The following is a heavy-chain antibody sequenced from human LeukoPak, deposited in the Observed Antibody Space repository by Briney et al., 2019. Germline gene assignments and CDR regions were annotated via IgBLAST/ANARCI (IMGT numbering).Heavy chain of an antibody. CDR2: INTNTGNP. V-gene: IGHV7-4-1*02. CDR3: ARNNADGEGRFSY. J-gene: IGHJ4*02. D-gene: IGHD3-10*01. Sequence: ASVKVSCKASGYSFIKYDMNWVRQAPGQGLEWMGWINTNTGNPTYAQGFTGRFVFSLDTSVSTAYLQISGLKAEDTAVYYCARNNADGEGRFSYWGQGTLVTVSS. CDR1: GYSFIKYD.